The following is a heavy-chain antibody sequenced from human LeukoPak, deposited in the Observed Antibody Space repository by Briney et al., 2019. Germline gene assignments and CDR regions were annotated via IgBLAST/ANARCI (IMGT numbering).Heavy chain of an antibody. D-gene: IGHD6-13*01. J-gene: IGHJ6*03. CDR2: INHSGST. CDR3: ARGQVKQQLLPRTGSRDYYYYMDV. Sequence: SETLSLTCAVYGGSFSGYYRSWIRQPPGKGLEWIGQINHSGSTNYNPSLKSRVTISVDTSKHQFSLKLSSVTAADTAVYYCARGQVKQQLLPRTGSRDYYYYMDVWGKGTTVTVSS. V-gene: IGHV4-34*01. CDR1: GGSFSGYY.